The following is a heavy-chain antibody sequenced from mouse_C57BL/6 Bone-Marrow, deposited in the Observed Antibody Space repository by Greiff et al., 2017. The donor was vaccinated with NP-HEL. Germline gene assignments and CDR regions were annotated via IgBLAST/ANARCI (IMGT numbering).Heavy chain of an antibody. CDR2: IRNKANGYTT. J-gene: IGHJ2*01. CDR1: GFTFTDYY. CDR3: ARSIYYGSSYDY. D-gene: IGHD1-1*01. Sequence: EVKLVESGGGLVQPGGSLSLSCAASGFTFTDYYMSWVRQPPGKALEWLGFIRNKANGYTTEYSASVKGQFTISRDNSQSILYLQMNALSAADSATSYCARSIYYGSSYDYWGQGTTLTVSS. V-gene: IGHV7-3*01.